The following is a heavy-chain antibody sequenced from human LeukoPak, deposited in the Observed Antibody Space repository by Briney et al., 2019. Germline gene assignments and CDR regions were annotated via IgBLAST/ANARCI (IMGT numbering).Heavy chain of an antibody. J-gene: IGHJ4*02. Sequence: GGSLRLSCAASGFTFSGYWMYWVRQAPGKGLVWASLINSDGSSTNYADSVKGRFTISRDNAKNTLYLQVNSLRADDTAVYYCARHLGTYSDHWGQGTLVTVSS. V-gene: IGHV3-74*01. CDR1: GFTFSGYW. D-gene: IGHD7-27*01. CDR2: INSDGSST. CDR3: ARHLGTYSDH.